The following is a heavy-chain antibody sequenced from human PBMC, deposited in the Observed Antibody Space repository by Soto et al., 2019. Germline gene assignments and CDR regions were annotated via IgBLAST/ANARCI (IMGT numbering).Heavy chain of an antibody. V-gene: IGHV3-23*01. CDR2: ISGSGSST. CDR1: GFSFSGYA. D-gene: IGHD3-9*01. Sequence: GGSLRLSCAASGFSFSGYAVTWVRQAPGKGLEWVSAISGSGSSTYYADSVKGRFTISRDNSKNTLYLQMNSLRAGDTAVYYCAKTESFNGYYNAFDCWGQGTRVTVSS. J-gene: IGHJ4*02. CDR3: AKTESFNGYYNAFDC.